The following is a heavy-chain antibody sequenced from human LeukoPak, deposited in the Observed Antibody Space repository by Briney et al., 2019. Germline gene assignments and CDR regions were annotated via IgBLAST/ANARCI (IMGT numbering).Heavy chain of an antibody. J-gene: IGHJ5*02. D-gene: IGHD6-13*01. Sequence: GASLQISCKGSGYSFSNYWIGWVRPLPGKGLEWMGIIFPGDSDTSYSPSFQGQVTISVDKSISTAYLQWSSLKASDTAMYYCARVRGQQLVTNWFDPWGQGTLVSVSP. CDR2: IFPGDSDT. V-gene: IGHV5-51*01. CDR3: ARVRGQQLVTNWFDP. CDR1: GYSFSNYW.